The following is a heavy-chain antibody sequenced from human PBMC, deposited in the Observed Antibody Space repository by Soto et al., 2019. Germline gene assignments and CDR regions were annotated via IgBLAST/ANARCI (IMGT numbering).Heavy chain of an antibody. D-gene: IGHD6-13*01. CDR2: INHSGST. CDR3: ARTTRAAAAGWALERYYYYYYMDV. J-gene: IGHJ6*03. Sequence: PSEALCLPHGDSGWPFSDSYWRRIRQPPGLGLDWIGEINHSGSTNYNPSLKSRVTISVDTSKNQFSLKLSSVTAADTAVYYCARTTRAAAAGWALERYYYYYYMDVWGKGT. V-gene: IGHV4-34*01. CDR1: GWPFSDSY.